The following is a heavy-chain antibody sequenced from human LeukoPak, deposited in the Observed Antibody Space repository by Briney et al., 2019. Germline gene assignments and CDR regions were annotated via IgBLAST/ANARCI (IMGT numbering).Heavy chain of an antibody. V-gene: IGHV3-23*01. D-gene: IGHD3-22*01. CDR3: AKVRMITMIAYDAFDI. J-gene: IGHJ3*02. CDR2: ISGSGGST. CDR1: GFTFRSYA. Sequence: GGSLRLSCAASGFTFRSYAMSWVRQAPGKGLEWVSAISGSGGSTYYADSVKGRFTISRDNSKNTLYLQMNSLRAEDTAVYYCAKVRMITMIAYDAFDIWGQGTMVTVSS.